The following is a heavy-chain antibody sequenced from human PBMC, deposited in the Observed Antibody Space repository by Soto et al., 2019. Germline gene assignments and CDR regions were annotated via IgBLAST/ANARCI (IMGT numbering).Heavy chain of an antibody. Sequence: GASVKVSCKASGYTLTSYGISWVRQAPGQGLEWMGWISAYNGNTNYAQKLQGRVTMTTDTSTSTAYMELRSLRSDDTAVYYCARTTGYSSSWYVPYYYYYGMDVWGQGTTVTVSS. D-gene: IGHD6-13*01. J-gene: IGHJ6*02. V-gene: IGHV1-18*01. CDR3: ARTTGYSSSWYVPYYYYYGMDV. CDR2: ISAYNGNT. CDR1: GYTLTSYG.